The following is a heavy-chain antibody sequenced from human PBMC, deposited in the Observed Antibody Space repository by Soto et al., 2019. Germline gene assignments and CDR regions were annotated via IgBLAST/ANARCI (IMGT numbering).Heavy chain of an antibody. Sequence: SETLSLTCTVSGGSISSGGYYWSWIRQHPGKGLEWIGYIYYSGSTYYNPSLKSRVTISVDTSKNQFSLKLSSVTAADPAVYYCARGGGYGEHFDYWGQGTLVTVSS. CDR1: GGSISSGGYY. D-gene: IGHD4-17*01. CDR2: IYYSGST. J-gene: IGHJ4*02. CDR3: ARGGGYGEHFDY. V-gene: IGHV4-31*03.